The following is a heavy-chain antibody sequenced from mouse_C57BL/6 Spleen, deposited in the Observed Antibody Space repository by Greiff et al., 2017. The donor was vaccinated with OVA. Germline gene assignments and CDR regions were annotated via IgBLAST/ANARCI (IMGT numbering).Heavy chain of an antibody. CDR2: INPSTGGT. CDR3: ARDYYGSSEEKRYFDV. Sequence: VQLQQSGPELVKPGASVKISCKASGYSFTGYYMNWVKQSPEKSLEWIGEINPSTGGTTYNQKFKAKATLTVDKSSSTAYMQLKSLTSEDSAVYYCARDYYGSSEEKRYFDVWGTGTTVTVSS. D-gene: IGHD1-1*01. J-gene: IGHJ1*03. CDR1: GYSFTGYY. V-gene: IGHV1-42*01.